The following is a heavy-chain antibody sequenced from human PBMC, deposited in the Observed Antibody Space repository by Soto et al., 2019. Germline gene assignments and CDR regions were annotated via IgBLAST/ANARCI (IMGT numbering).Heavy chain of an antibody. V-gene: IGHV3-7*01. CDR3: AKDWDPWDSSVAVDY. D-gene: IGHD3-22*01. J-gene: IGHJ4*02. Sequence: GGSLRLSCAASGFTFSSYWMSWVRQAPGKGLEWVANIKQDGSEKYYVDSVKGRFTISRDNSKNTLYLQMNSLRAEDTAVYYCAKDWDPWDSSVAVDYWGQGTLVTVSS. CDR2: IKQDGSEK. CDR1: GFTFSSYW.